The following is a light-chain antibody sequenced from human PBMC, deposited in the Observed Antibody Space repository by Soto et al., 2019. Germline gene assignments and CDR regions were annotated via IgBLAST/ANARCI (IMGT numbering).Light chain of an antibody. CDR2: AAS. CDR1: QDISNY. V-gene: IGKV1-6*01. Sequence: IQVTQSPSSLSASVGDRVTITCQASQDISNYLNWYQQKPGKAPNLLIYAASSLQSGVPSRFSGSGSGTDFSLTISSLQPEDFATYYCLQDHNYPWTFGQGTKVDI. J-gene: IGKJ1*01. CDR3: LQDHNYPWT.